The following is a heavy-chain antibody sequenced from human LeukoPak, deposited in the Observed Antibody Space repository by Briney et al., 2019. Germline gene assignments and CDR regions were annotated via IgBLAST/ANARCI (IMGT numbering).Heavy chain of an antibody. V-gene: IGHV3-30-3*01. CDR3: ARPSTPYYDSSGYYGDFDY. CDR2: ISYDGSNK. CDR1: GFTFSSYA. D-gene: IGHD3-22*01. Sequence: AGGSLRLSCAASGFTFSSYAMHWVRQAPGKGLEWVAVISYDGSNKYYADSVKGRFTISRDNSKNTLYLQMNSLRAEDTAVYYRARPSTPYYDSSGYYGDFDYWGQGTLVTVSS. J-gene: IGHJ4*02.